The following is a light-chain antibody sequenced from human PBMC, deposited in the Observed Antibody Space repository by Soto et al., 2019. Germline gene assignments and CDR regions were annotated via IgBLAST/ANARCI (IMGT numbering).Light chain of an antibody. V-gene: IGLV2-11*01. Sequence: QSALTQPRSVSGSPGQSVTISCTGTSSDVGGYNYVSWYQHHPGKAPKLMIYDVSKRPSGVPDRFSGSKSGNTASLTISGLQAEDEADYYCCSYAGSYGFGTGTKLTVL. J-gene: IGLJ1*01. CDR3: CSYAGSYG. CDR2: DVS. CDR1: SSDVGGYNY.